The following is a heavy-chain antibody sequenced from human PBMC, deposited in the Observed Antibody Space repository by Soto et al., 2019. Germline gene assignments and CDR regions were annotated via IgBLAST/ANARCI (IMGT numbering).Heavy chain of an antibody. D-gene: IGHD6-19*01. CDR3: ARGSNSGWYSKL. V-gene: IGHV1-69*12. CDR2: IVPIFDTS. Sequence: QVQLVQSGAEVKKPGSSVKVSCKASGGTFSSYAISWVRQAPGQGLEGMGGIVPIFDTSNYAQKSQGRVTITADASTSTAYMALSSLRSEDTAVYDCARGSNSGWYSKLWGQGTLVTVSS. J-gene: IGHJ4*02. CDR1: GGTFSSYA.